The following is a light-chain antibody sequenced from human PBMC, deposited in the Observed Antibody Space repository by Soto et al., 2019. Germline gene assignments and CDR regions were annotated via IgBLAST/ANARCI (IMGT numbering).Light chain of an antibody. V-gene: IGKV3-20*01. CDR1: QSVSSSY. J-gene: IGKJ1*01. Sequence: EIVLTQSPGTLSLSPGERATLSCRASQSVSSSYLAWYQQKPGQAPRLLIYGASSRVTGIPDRFSGSGSGTDFTLTISRLEPEDFAVYYCQQYGSLFGQGTKVEIK. CDR2: GAS. CDR3: QQYGSL.